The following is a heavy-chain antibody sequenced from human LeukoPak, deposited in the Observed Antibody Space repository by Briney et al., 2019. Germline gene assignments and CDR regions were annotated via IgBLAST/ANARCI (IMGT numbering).Heavy chain of an antibody. CDR3: ARGIHLSGN. J-gene: IGHJ4*02. V-gene: IGHV3-7*01. Sequence: GGSLRLSCAASGFTFSPYGMNWVRQAPGKGLEWVANIQHDGSEKSYVDSVKGRFTISRDNANNSLYLQMNSLRPEDTALYTCARGIHLSGNWGQGTLVTVSS. CDR1: GFTFSPYG. CDR2: IQHDGSEK.